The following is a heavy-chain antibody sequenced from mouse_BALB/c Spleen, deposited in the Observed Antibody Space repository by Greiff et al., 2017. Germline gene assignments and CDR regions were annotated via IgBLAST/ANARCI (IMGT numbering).Heavy chain of an antibody. V-gene: IGHV2-9*02. CDR2: IWAGGST. CDR1: GFSLTSYG. Sequence: QVHVKQSGPGLVAPSQSLSITCTVSGFSLTSYGVHWVRQPPGKGLEWLGVIWAGGSTNYNSALMSRLSISKDNSKSQVFLKMNSLQTDDTAMYYCARAYGNSAWFAYWGQGTLVTVSA. CDR3: ARAYGNSAWFAY. D-gene: IGHD2-10*02. J-gene: IGHJ3*01.